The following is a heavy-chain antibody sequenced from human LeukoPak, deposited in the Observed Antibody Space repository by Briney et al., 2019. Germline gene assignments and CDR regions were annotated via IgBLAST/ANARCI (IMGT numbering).Heavy chain of an antibody. Sequence: SETLSHTCTVSDGSISHYYCCWIRQPPGKGLEWIGYIYYSGSTNYNPSLKRRVTISLDTSKKQFSLKLNSVTAADTAVYYCARGERPSSDNWGQGTLVTVSS. V-gene: IGHV4-59*08. CDR2: IYYSGST. J-gene: IGHJ4*02. CDR3: ARGERPSSDN. D-gene: IGHD2-21*01. CDR1: DGSISHYY.